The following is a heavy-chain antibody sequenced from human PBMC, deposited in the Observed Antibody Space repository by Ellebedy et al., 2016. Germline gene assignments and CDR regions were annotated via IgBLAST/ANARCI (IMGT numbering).Heavy chain of an antibody. J-gene: IGHJ4*02. Sequence: SETLSLXCTVSGGSVTSYIYRWSWIRQPPGKGLEWIGFVHYSGSTNYSPSLKSRLTISMDTSNNQFSLRLNSVTAADTAIYYCARSHYWSGYSPYYLDHWGQGTLVTVSS. CDR1: GGSVTSYIYR. CDR2: VHYSGST. D-gene: IGHD3-3*02. CDR3: ARSHYWSGYSPYYLDH. V-gene: IGHV4-61*01.